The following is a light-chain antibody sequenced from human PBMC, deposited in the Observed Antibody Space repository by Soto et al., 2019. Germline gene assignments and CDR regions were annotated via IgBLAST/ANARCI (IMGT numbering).Light chain of an antibody. CDR3: QQYGSSPPSYP. V-gene: IGKV3-20*01. Sequence: EIVLTQSPGTLSLSPGERATLSCRASQSVSSSYLAWYQQKPGQAPRLLIYGASSRATGIPDRFSGSGSGTGFTLTISRLEPEDFAVYYCQQYGSSPPSYPFGQGTKLEIK. CDR2: GAS. J-gene: IGKJ2*01. CDR1: QSVSSSY.